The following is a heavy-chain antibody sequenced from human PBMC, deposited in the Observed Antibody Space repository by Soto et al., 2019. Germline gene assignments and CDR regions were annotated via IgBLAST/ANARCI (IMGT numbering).Heavy chain of an antibody. CDR3: AKDPRLWFGELLFPVDP. V-gene: IGHV3-23*01. J-gene: IGHJ5*02. CDR2: ISGSGGST. CDR1: GFTFSSYA. Sequence: LRLSCAASGFTFSSYAMSWVRQAPGKGLEWVSAISGSGGSTYYADSVKGRFTISRDNSKNTLYLQMNSLRAEDTAVYYCAKDPRLWFGELLFPVDPWGQGTLVTVSS. D-gene: IGHD3-10*01.